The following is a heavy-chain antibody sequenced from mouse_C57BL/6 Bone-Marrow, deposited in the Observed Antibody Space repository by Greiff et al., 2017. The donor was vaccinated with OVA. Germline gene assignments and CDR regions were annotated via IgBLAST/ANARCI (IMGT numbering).Heavy chain of an antibody. CDR2: SRNKANDYTT. CDR3: ARDADGNCQAMDY. CDR1: GFTFSDFY. V-gene: IGHV7-1*01. Sequence: EVKVVESGGGLVQSGRSLRLSCATSGFTFSDFYMEWVRQAPGKGLEWIAASRNKANDYTTEYSASVKGRFIVSRDTSQNILYLQMKALRAQDTAIYYCARDADGNCQAMDYWGQGTSVTVSS. J-gene: IGHJ4*01. D-gene: IGHD2-1*01.